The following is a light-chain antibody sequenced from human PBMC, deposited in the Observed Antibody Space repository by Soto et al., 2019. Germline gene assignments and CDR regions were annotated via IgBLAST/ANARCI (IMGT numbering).Light chain of an antibody. CDR2: DVS. V-gene: IGLV2-11*01. Sequence: QSALTQPRSVSGSPGQSVTISCTGTSSDVANYNFVSWYQQHPGKAPKLVIYDVSKRPSGVPDRFSGSKSGNTASLAISGXXXXXXXDXYCCSYAGSYTYVFGTGTKVTVL. CDR1: SSDVANYNF. J-gene: IGLJ1*01. CDR3: CSYAGSYTYV.